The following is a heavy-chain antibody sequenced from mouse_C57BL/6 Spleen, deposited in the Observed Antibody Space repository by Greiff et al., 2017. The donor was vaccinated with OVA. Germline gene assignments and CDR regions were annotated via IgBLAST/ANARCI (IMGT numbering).Heavy chain of an antibody. Sequence: VKLQESGAELVRPGASVTLSCKASGYTFTDYEMHWVKQTPVHGLEWIGAIDPETGGTAYNQKFKGKAILTADKSSSTAYMELRSLTSEDSAVYYCTRDDYGSSYDWYFDVWGTGTTVTVSS. V-gene: IGHV1-15*01. CDR1: GYTFTDYE. CDR3: TRDDYGSSYDWYFDV. J-gene: IGHJ1*03. CDR2: IDPETGGT. D-gene: IGHD1-1*01.